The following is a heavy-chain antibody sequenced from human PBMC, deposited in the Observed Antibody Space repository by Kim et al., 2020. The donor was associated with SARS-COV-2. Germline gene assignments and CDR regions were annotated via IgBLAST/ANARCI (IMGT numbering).Heavy chain of an antibody. CDR2: INPNSGGT. CDR1: GYTFTGYY. V-gene: IGHV1-2*02. J-gene: IGHJ5*02. D-gene: IGHD1-7*01. CDR3: ARGGEGITGTIGDNWFDP. Sequence: ASVKVSCKASGYTFTGYYMHWVRQAPGQGLEWMGWINPNSGGTNYAQKFQGRVTMTRDTSISTAYMELSRLRSDDTAVYYCARGGEGITGTIGDNWFDPWGQGTLVTVSS.